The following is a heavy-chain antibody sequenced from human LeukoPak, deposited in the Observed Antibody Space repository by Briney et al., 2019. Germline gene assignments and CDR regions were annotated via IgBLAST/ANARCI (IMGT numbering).Heavy chain of an antibody. Sequence: ASVKVSCKASGYRFTSYDMHWVRQAPGQGLEWMGIINPSGGSTSYAQRFQGRVAMTRDTSTTTVYMEVNSLTSEDTAVYFCARDGPTAAPFDYWGQGTMVTVSS. J-gene: IGHJ4*02. CDR3: ARDGPTAAPFDY. CDR2: INPSGGST. CDR1: GYRFTSYD. V-gene: IGHV1-46*01. D-gene: IGHD2-2*01.